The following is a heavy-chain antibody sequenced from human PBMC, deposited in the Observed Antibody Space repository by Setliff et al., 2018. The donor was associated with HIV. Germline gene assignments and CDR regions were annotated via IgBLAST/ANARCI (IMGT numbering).Heavy chain of an antibody. D-gene: IGHD3-3*01. CDR2: IIPILGIA. Sequence: SVKVSCKASGDTFGSYAISWVRQAPGQGLEWMGGIIPILGIANYAQKFQDRVTITADKSTDTAYMELSSLRSDDTAVYYCARTEYFDFWSGPRGFDPWGQGTLVTVSS. J-gene: IGHJ5*02. V-gene: IGHV1-69*10. CDR1: GDTFGSYA. CDR3: ARTEYFDFWSGPRGFDP.